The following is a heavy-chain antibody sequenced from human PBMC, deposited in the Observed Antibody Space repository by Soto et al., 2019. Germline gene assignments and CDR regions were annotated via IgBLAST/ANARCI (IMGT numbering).Heavy chain of an antibody. D-gene: IGHD1-1*01. CDR1: VSTFTTNG. CDR3: ARGRYGDY. V-gene: IGHV1-18*01. CDR2: ISAHNGTT. Sequence: QVHLVQSGAEVKKPGASVRVPCKGPVSTFTTNGFTWVRQAPGQGLGGMGGISAHNGTTNNAKKLKGRVTVTRDTSTSTAYMELRSLRSDDTAVYYCARGRYGDYWGQGALVTVSS. J-gene: IGHJ4*02.